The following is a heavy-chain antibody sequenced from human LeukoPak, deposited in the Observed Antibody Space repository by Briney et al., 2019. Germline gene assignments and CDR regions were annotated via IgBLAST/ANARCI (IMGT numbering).Heavy chain of an antibody. D-gene: IGHD2/OR15-2a*01. CDR1: GGSISSGDYY. V-gene: IGHV4-30-4*08. CDR3: ARRLLYYYYMDV. CDR2: IYYSGST. J-gene: IGHJ6*03. Sequence: SETLSLTCTVSGGSISSGDYYWSWIRQPPGKGLEWIGYIYYSGSTYYNPSLKSRVTISVDTSKNQFSLKLSSVTAADTAVYYCARRLLYYYYMDVWGKGTTVTVSS.